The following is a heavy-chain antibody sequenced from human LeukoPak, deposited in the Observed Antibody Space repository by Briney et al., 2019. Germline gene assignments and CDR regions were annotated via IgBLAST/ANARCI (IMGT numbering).Heavy chain of an antibody. J-gene: IGHJ4*02. CDR3: TRDGQWGTDY. Sequence: ASVEVSCKASGDTFTGYYIHWVRQAPGQGLEWMGWINPNSGDTNYAQRFQGRVTMTRDTSIRTAYMEMTRLTSDDMAMYYCTRDGQWGTDYWGRGTLVTVSS. CDR2: INPNSGDT. CDR1: GDTFTGYY. V-gene: IGHV1-2*02. D-gene: IGHD6-19*01.